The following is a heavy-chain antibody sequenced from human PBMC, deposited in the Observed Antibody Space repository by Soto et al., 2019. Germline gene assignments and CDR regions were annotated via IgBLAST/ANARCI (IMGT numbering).Heavy chain of an antibody. J-gene: IGHJ4*02. V-gene: IGHV3-30-3*01. D-gene: IGHD3-22*01. CDR2: ISYDGSNK. Sequence: GGSLRLSCAASGFTFSSYAMHWVRQAPGKGLEWVAVISYDGSNKYYADSVKGRFTISRDNSKNTLYLQMNSLRAEDTAVYYCARELDYYDSSGYYFDYWGQGTLVTVSS. CDR1: GFTFSSYA. CDR3: ARELDYYDSSGYYFDY.